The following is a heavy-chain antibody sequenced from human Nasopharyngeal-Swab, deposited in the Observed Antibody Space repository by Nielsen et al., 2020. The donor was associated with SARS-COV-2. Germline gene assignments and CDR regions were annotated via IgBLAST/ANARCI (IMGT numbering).Heavy chain of an antibody. V-gene: IGHV1-46*01. J-gene: IGHJ4*02. D-gene: IGHD5-18*01. CDR2: INPSGGST. CDR1: GYTFTSYH. Sequence: ASVKVSCKESGYTFTSYHMHWVRQAPGQGLEWMGIINPSGGSTSYAQKFQGRITMTRDTSTSTVYMELSSLRSEDTAVYYCARDWWIQVWLFDYWGQGTLVTVSS. CDR3: ARDWWIQVWLFDY.